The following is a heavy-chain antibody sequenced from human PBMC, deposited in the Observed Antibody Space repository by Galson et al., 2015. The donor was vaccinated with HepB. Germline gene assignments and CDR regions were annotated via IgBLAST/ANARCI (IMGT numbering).Heavy chain of an antibody. Sequence: SVKVSCKASGGTFSSYAISWVRQAPGQGLEWMGRIIPILGIANYAQKFQGRVTITADKSTSTAYMELSSLRSEDTAVYYCARDLGRYYDSSGYYRERFTFDYWGQGTLVTVSS. CDR2: IIPILGIA. CDR1: GGTFSSYA. J-gene: IGHJ4*02. V-gene: IGHV1-69*04. D-gene: IGHD3-22*01. CDR3: ARDLGRYYDSSGYYRERFTFDY.